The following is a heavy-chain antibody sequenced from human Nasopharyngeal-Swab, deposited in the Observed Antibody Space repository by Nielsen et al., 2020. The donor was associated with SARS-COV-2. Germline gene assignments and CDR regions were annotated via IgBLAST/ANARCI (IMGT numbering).Heavy chain of an antibody. V-gene: IGHV4-30-4*01. CDR3: ARDAARYCSSTSCYAGTGMDV. D-gene: IGHD2-2*01. J-gene: IGHJ6*02. CDR2: TYYSGST. Sequence: WIRQPPGKGLEWIGYTYYSGSTYYNPSLKSRVTISVDTSKNQFSLKLSSVTAADTAVYYCARDAARYCSSTSCYAGTGMDVWGQGTTVTVSS.